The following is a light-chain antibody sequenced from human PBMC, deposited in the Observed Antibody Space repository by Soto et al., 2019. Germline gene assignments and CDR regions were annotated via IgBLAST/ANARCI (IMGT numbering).Light chain of an antibody. J-gene: IGKJ4*01. CDR1: QGISSY. V-gene: IGKV1-8*01. Sequence: AIRMTQSPSSLSASTGDRVTITCRASQGISSYLAWYQQKPGKAPKLLIYAASTLQSGVPSRFSGSGSGTDFTLTISCLQSEDFATYYCQQYYSYSLTLGGATKVDIK. CDR2: AAS. CDR3: QQYYSYSLT.